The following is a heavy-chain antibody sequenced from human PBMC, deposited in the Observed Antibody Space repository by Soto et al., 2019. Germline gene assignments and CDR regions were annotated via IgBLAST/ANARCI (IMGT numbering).Heavy chain of an antibody. CDR3: ARRVAGWFDP. V-gene: IGHV4-59*08. J-gene: IGHJ5*02. CDR2: IYYSGSS. Sequence: SETLSLTCTVSGGSISSYYWSWIRQPPGKGLEWIGYIYYSGSSNYNPSFKSRVTISVDTSKNQVSPELSSVTAADTALYYCARRVAGWFDPWGQGALVTVSS. CDR1: GGSISSYY.